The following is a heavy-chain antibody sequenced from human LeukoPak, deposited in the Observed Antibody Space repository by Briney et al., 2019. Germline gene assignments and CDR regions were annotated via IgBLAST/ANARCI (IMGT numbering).Heavy chain of an antibody. CDR1: GGSISTYY. V-gene: IGHV4-59*08. CDR2: TYSSGTT. Sequence: PSETLSLTCTVSGGSISTYYWNWIRQPPGKGLEWIGLTYSSGTTNYNPSLKSRVTISLDTSKNQFSLKLTSVTAADTAVYYCARQFDPWGQGTLVTVSS. J-gene: IGHJ5*02. CDR3: ARQFDP.